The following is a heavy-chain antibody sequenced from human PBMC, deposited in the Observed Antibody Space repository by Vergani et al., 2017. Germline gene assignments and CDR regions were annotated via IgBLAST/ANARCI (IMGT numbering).Heavy chain of an antibody. V-gene: IGHV3-23*01. CDR3: AKLVGQYDYVWT. CDR1: GFTFSSYA. J-gene: IGHJ4*02. CDR2: ISGSGGST. D-gene: IGHD3-16*01. Sequence: EVQLLESGGGLVQPGGSLRLSCAASGFTFSSYAMSWVRQAPGKGREWVSAISGSGGSTYYADSVKGRFTISRDNSKNTLYLQMNSLRAEDTAVYYCAKLVGQYDYVWTWGQGTLVTVSS.